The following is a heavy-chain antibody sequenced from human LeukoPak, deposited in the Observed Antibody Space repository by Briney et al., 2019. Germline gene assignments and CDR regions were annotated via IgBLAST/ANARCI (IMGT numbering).Heavy chain of an antibody. CDR3: VRTAESTYCSGGSCSYYYYGMDV. CDR1: GYSFTSYW. CDR2: IYPGDSDT. J-gene: IGHJ6*02. V-gene: IGHV5-51*01. Sequence: GESLKISCKGSGYSFTSYWIGWVRQMPGKGLEWMGIIYPGDSDTRYSPSFQGQVTISADKSISTAYLQWSSLKASDTAMYYCVRTAESTYCSGGSCSYYYYGMDVWGQGTTVTVSS. D-gene: IGHD2-15*01.